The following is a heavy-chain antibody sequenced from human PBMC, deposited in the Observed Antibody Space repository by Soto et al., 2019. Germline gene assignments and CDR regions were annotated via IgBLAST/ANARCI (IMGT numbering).Heavy chain of an antibody. V-gene: IGHV1-69*13. CDR2: IIPIFGTA. CDR3: ARVERRIRWLEP. J-gene: IGHJ5*02. CDR1: GGTFSSYA. Sequence: SVKVSCKASGGTFSSYAISWVRQAPGQGLEWMGGIIPIFGTANYAQKFQGRVTITADESTSTAYMELSSLRSEDTAVYYCARVERRIRWLEPWGHRTLVIFSS. D-gene: IGHD1-1*01.